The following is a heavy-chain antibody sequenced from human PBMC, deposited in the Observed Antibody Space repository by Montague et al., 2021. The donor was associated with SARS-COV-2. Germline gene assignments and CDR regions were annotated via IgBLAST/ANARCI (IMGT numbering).Heavy chain of an antibody. CDR2: IYYSGST. J-gene: IGHJ4*02. Sequence: SETLSLTCTVSGGPISSYYWSWIRQPPGKGLEWIGYIYYSGSTNYNPSLKSRVTISVDTSKNQFSLKLSSVTAADTAVYYCARRALGNCSGGSCYSAFDYWGQGTLVTVSS. V-gene: IGHV4-59*08. CDR1: GGPISSYY. D-gene: IGHD2-15*01. CDR3: ARRALGNCSGGSCYSAFDY.